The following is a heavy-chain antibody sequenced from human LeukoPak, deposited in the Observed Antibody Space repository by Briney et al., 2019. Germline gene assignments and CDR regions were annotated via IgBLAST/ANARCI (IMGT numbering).Heavy chain of an antibody. CDR3: ARVRYGDIYYSYYYMDV. CDR1: GGSISSSSYY. D-gene: IGHD4-17*01. Sequence: SETLSLTCTVSGGSISSSSYYWGWIRQPPGKGLEWIGSIYYSGSTYYNPSLKSRGTILVDTSKNQFSLKLSSVTAADTAVYYCARVRYGDIYYSYYYMDVWGKGTTVTVSS. V-gene: IGHV4-39*07. CDR2: IYYSGST. J-gene: IGHJ6*03.